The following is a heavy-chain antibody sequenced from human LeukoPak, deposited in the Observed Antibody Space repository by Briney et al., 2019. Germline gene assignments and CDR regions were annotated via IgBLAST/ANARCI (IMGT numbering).Heavy chain of an antibody. CDR2: INPNGGGT. V-gene: IGHV1-2*02. Sequence: GSVTVSCKPSGYTFTGYYLHWVRQAPGQGLEWMGWINPNGGGTNYPQKFQGRVTMTTDTSISTAYMELSSLISDDTAIYYCARDVTGEPLGLGYWGQGTLVTVSS. J-gene: IGHJ4*02. D-gene: IGHD3-16*01. CDR1: GYTFTGYY. CDR3: ARDVTGEPLGLGY.